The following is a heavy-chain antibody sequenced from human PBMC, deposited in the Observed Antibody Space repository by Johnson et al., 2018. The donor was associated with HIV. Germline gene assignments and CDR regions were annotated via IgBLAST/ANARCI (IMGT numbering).Heavy chain of an antibody. CDR3: GRANSYDAFDI. D-gene: IGHD1-1*01. CDR1: GFTFSSYD. V-gene: IGHV3-13*01. Sequence: VLLVESGGGLVQPGGSLRLSCAASGFTFSSYDMHWVRQATGKGLEWVSAIGTAGDTYYPGSVKGRFTISRENAKNSLYLQMNSLRAGDTAVYYWGRANSYDAFDIWGQGTMVTVSS. CDR2: IGTAGDT. J-gene: IGHJ3*02.